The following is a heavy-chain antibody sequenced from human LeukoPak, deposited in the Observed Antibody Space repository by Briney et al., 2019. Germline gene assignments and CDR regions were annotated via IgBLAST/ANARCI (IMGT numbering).Heavy chain of an antibody. D-gene: IGHD1-26*01. Sequence: GGSLRLSCAASEFTFSDSWMSWVRQASGKGLEWISYITSSSSSMYYADSVKGRFTISRDNAKNSLYLQMNSLRAEDTAVYYCARVSGSYGDSAYWGQGTLVTVSS. CDR3: ARVSGSYGDSAY. J-gene: IGHJ4*02. CDR2: ITSSSSSM. V-gene: IGHV3-48*04. CDR1: EFTFSDSW.